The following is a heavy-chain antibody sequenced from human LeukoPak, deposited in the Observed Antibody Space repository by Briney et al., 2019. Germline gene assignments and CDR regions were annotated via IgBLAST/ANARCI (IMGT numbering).Heavy chain of an antibody. D-gene: IGHD3-22*01. CDR1: GFTFSTYS. V-gene: IGHV3-48*01. CDR2: ISGSSSTI. Sequence: GGSLRLSCAASGFTFSTYSMNWVRPAPGKGLQWISYISGSSSTIYYADSVKGPFTISRDNAKNSLYLQMNSLRAEDTAVYYCARGSPYFYDTNGYYYAFDFWGQGTMVTVSS. J-gene: IGHJ3*01. CDR3: ARGSPYFYDTNGYYYAFDF.